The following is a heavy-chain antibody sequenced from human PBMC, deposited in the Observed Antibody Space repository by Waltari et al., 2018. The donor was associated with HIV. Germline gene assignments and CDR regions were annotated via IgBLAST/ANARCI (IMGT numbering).Heavy chain of an antibody. CDR2: IYSSGST. CDR1: GGSISNYY. V-gene: IGHV4-59*01. CDR3: ARGHIEVAGFFDY. J-gene: IGHJ4*02. D-gene: IGHD6-19*01. Sequence: QVQLQESGPGLVKPSETLSLTCSVSGGSISNYYWSWIRQPPGKGLEWIAYIYSSGSTNYNPSLKSRVTISVDTSENQFSLNLTSVTAADTAVYYCARGHIEVAGFFDYWGQGVLVSVSS.